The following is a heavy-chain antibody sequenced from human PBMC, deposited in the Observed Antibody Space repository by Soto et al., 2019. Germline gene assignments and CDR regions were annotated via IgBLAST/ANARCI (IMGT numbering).Heavy chain of an antibody. CDR3: ARLFYYDSSGLYESNYYYGMDV. D-gene: IGHD3-22*01. J-gene: IGHJ6*02. V-gene: IGHV5-51*01. CDR1: GYSFPDYW. CDR2: IYPGDSDS. Sequence: GESLKISCKGSGYSFPDYWIGWVRQMPGKGLEWMGIIYPGDSDSKYSPSFQGQVIISADESISTAYLQWSSLKASDTAMYYCARLFYYDSSGLYESNYYYGMDVWGQGTTVTVSS.